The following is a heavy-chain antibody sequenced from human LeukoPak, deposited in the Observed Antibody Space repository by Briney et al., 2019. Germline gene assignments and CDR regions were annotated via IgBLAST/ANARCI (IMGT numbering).Heavy chain of an antibody. D-gene: IGHD3-10*01. CDR3: ARDAVPYGSGSYYNGEFAY. V-gene: IGHV1-18*01. CDR1: GYTFTSYG. J-gene: IGHJ4*02. Sequence: GASVKVSCKASGYTFTSYGISWVRQAPGQGLEWMGWISAYNGNTNYAQKLQGRVTMTTDTSTSTAYMELRSLRSDDTAVHYCARDAVPYGSGSYYNGEFAYWGQGTLVTVSS. CDR2: ISAYNGNT.